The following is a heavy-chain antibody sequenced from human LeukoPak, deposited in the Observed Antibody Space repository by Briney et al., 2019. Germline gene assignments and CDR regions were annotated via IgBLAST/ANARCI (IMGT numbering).Heavy chain of an antibody. CDR1: GGSISSYY. Sequence: PSETLSLTCTVSGGSISSYYWSWIRQPPGKGLEWIGRIYTSGSTNYNPSLKSRVTISVDTSKNQFSLKLSSVTAADTAVYYCARGVVPAARVYYYYYMDVWGKGTTVTVSS. CDR3: ARGVVPAARVYYYYYMDV. V-gene: IGHV4-4*08. D-gene: IGHD2-2*01. J-gene: IGHJ6*03. CDR2: IYTSGST.